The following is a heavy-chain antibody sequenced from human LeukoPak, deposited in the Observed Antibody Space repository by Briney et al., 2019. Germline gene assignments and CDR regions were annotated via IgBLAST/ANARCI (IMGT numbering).Heavy chain of an antibody. J-gene: IGHJ4*02. CDR3: ARAKRIAVAGVLCY. CDR1: VYTFTGYY. CDR2: INPNSGGT. D-gene: IGHD6-19*01. Sequence: ASVKVSCKASVYTFTGYYMHWVRPAPGQGLEWMGWINPNSGGTNYAQKFQGRVTMTRDTSTSTVYMELSSLRAADTAVYYCARAKRIAVAGVLCYWGQGTLVTVSS. V-gene: IGHV1-2*02.